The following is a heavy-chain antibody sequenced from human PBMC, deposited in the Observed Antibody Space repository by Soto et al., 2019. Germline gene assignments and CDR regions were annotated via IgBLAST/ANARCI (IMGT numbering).Heavy chain of an antibody. V-gene: IGHV3-33*01. J-gene: IGHJ5*02. CDR1: GFTFSSYG. Sequence: GGSLRLSCAASGFTFSSYGMHWVRQAPGKGLEWVAVIWYDGSNKYYADSVKGRFTISRDNSKNTLYLQMNSLRAEDTAVYYCARESWDIVVVPAAIGWFDPWGQGTLVTVSS. CDR3: ARESWDIVVVPAAIGWFDP. D-gene: IGHD2-2*02. CDR2: IWYDGSNK.